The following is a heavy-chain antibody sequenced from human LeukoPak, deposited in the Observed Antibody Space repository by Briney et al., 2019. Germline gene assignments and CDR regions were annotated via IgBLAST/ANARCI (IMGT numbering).Heavy chain of an antibody. CDR3: ARDRQLLWFGELLHYFDY. CDR2: IKQDGSAK. Sequence: GGVLRLSCAASGFTFSSYWMSWVRQAPGKGLEWVANIKQDGSAKYYVDSVKGRFTISRDNAKNSLYLQMNSLRAEDTAVYYCARDRQLLWFGELLHYFDYWGQGTLVTVSS. J-gene: IGHJ4*02. D-gene: IGHD3-10*01. V-gene: IGHV3-7*01. CDR1: GFTFSSYW.